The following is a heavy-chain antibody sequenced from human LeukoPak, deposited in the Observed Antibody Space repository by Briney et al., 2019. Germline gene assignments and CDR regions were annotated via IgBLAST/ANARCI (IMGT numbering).Heavy chain of an antibody. Sequence: AGRSLRLSCAASGFTFSTSGMHWVRQPPGKGLEWVAVIYYDGNKKYYADSVKGRFTISRDNAKNMLYLQVNSLRAEDTAVYYCARSGTVTDDYWGQGTLVTVSS. CDR3: ARSGTVTDDY. J-gene: IGHJ4*02. CDR1: GFTFSTSG. V-gene: IGHV3-33*03. CDR2: IYYDGNKK. D-gene: IGHD4-11*01.